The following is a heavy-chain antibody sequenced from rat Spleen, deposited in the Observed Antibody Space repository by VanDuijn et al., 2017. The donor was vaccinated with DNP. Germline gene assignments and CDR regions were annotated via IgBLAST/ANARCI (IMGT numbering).Heavy chain of an antibody. CDR3: AREQHYHFDY. CDR1: GFSFRNYY. CDR2: ISHSDGTT. Sequence: EVQLVESGGGLVQPGRSLKLSCVASGFSFRNYYMAWVRQTPNRGLEWVAMISHSDGTTYYPDSVKGRFTISRDNADSSLYLQMNSLKSEDTATYYCAREQHYHFDYWGQGVMVTVSS. D-gene: IGHD1-10*01. J-gene: IGHJ2*01. V-gene: IGHV5-25*01.